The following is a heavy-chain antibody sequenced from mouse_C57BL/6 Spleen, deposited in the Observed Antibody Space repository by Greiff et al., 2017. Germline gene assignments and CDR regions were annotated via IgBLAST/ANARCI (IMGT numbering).Heavy chain of an antibody. CDR1: GYAFSSSW. CDR3: ARGGSRNYGSSSLDY. CDR2: IYPGDGDT. D-gene: IGHD1-1*01. V-gene: IGHV1-82*01. Sequence: QVQLQQSGPELVKPGASVKISCKASGYAFSSSWMNWVKQRPGKGLEWIGRIYPGDGDTNYNGKFKGKATLTVDKSSSTAYMELRSLTSEDTAVYYCARGGSRNYGSSSLDYWGQGTTLTVSS. J-gene: IGHJ2*01.